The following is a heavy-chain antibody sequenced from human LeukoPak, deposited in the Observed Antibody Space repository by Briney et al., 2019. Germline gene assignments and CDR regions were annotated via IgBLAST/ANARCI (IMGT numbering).Heavy chain of an antibody. CDR3: ARDTRTMTAVTRGQHYYYGLDV. D-gene: IGHD4-17*01. CDR1: GYTFTNYY. J-gene: IGHJ6*02. Sequence: ASVRVSCKASGYTFTNYYLHWVRQAPGHGLEWMAIINPSDGGTYYEQKLQGRVTVTRDTSTSTVYMELSSLRCEDTAVYYCARDTRTMTAVTRGQHYYYGLDVWGQGTTVTVSS. CDR2: INPSDGGT. V-gene: IGHV1-46*01.